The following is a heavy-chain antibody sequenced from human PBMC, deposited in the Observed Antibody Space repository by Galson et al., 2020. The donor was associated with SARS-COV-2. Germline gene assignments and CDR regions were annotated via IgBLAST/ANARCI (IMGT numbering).Heavy chain of an antibody. D-gene: IGHD7-27*01. CDR3: ARGDMGNEYFDY. CDR2: IYSEGSST. J-gene: IGHJ4*02. Sequence: ALHGESLKISCAASGFTFSSYWMQWVRQAPGKGLVWVSRIYSEGSSTSYADSVKGRCTISGDHAKNTLYLQMNSLRAEDTAVYYCARGDMGNEYFDYWGQGTLVTVTS. CDR1: GFTFSSYW. V-gene: IGHV3-74*01.